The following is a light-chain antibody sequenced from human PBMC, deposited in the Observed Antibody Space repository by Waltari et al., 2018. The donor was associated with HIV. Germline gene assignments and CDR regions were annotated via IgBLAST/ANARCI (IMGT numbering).Light chain of an antibody. V-gene: IGLV1-44*01. J-gene: IGLJ2*01. CDR1: RSNIGTNS. Sequence: QTELTQSPSASGTAGQRVTISCSGSRSNIGTNSVNWYQQLPGTAPKLLIYSNRQRPSGVPDRFSGSKSGTSASLAITGLQSEDEADYYCAASDDSLNGHVVFGGGTKLTVL. CDR3: AASDDSLNGHVV. CDR2: SNR.